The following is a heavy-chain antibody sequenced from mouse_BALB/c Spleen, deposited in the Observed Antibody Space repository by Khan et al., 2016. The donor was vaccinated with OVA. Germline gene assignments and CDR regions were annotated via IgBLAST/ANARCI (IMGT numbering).Heavy chain of an antibody. J-gene: IGHJ1*01. V-gene: IGHV9-3-1*01. CDR2: INTYTGEP. CDR1: GYSFTNYG. CDR3: ASGGYWYFDV. D-gene: IGHD1-1*02. Sequence: QIQLVQSGPEVKKPGETVKISCKASGYSFTNYGMNWVRQAPGKGLKWMGWINTYTGEPTYADDFKGRFAFSLDTSTSTAYLQINNLKDEDSATYCCASGGYWYFDVWGAGTTVTVSS.